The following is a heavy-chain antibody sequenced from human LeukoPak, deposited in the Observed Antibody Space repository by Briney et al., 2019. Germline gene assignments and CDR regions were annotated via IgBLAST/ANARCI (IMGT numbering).Heavy chain of an antibody. V-gene: IGHV1-18*01. D-gene: IGHD3-22*01. J-gene: IGHJ4*02. CDR1: GYNLISYG. CDR2: ISAYNVNT. Sequence: ASVKVSCKASGYNLISYGIIWVRQAPGQGLEWMGWISAYNVNTNYAQKFQGRVTMTTDTSTSTAYMELRSLKSDDTAVYFCARPYDTSGYYNYCLDYWGQGTLVTVSS. CDR3: ARPYDTSGYYNYCLDY.